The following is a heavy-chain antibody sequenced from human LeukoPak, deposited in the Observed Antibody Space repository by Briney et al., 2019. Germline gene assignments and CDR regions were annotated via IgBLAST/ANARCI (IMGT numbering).Heavy chain of an antibody. J-gene: IGHJ4*02. CDR1: GGSISSGGYS. CDR2: IYYSGST. D-gene: IGHD2-15*01. V-gene: IGHV4-30-4*07. Sequence: SSETLSLTCAVSGGSISSGGYSWSWIRQPPGKGLEWIGYIYYSGSTYYNPSLKSRVTISVDTSKNQFSLKLSSVTAADTALYYCARTSCSGDTCYHQGLFDSWGQGTLVTVSS. CDR3: ARTSCSGDTCYHQGLFDS.